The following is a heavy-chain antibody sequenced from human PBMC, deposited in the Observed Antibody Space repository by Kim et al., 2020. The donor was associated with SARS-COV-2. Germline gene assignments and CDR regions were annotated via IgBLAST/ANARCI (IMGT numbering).Heavy chain of an antibody. J-gene: IGHJ3*02. V-gene: IGHV4-59*13. CDR2: IYYSGST. D-gene: IGHD3-22*01. CDR3: ARGHYYDSSVDAFDI. Sequence: SETLSLTCTVSGGSISSYYWSWIRQPPGKGLEWIGYIYYSGSTNYNPSLKSRVTISVDTSKNQFSLKLSSVTAADTAVYYCARGHYYDSSVDAFDIWGQGTMVTVSS. CDR1: GGSISSYY.